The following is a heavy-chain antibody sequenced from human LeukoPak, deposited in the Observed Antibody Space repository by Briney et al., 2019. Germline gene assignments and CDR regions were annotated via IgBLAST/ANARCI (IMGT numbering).Heavy chain of an antibody. Sequence: EASVKVSCKASGGTFSSYAISWVRQAPGQGLEWMGGIIPIFGTANYAQKFQGRVTITTDESTSTAYMELSSLISEDTAVYYCARSDPQYNWFDPWGQGTLVTVSS. CDR3: ARSDPQYNWFDP. CDR2: IIPIFGTA. V-gene: IGHV1-69*05. CDR1: GGTFSSYA. J-gene: IGHJ5*02.